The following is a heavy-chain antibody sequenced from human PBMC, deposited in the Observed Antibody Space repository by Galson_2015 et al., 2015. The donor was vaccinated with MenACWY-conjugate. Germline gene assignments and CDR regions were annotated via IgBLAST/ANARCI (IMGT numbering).Heavy chain of an antibody. D-gene: IGHD3-22*01. J-gene: IGHJ4*02. CDR1: GFRFGDYA. CDR2: IRSKAFGGTT. Sequence: SLRLSCAASGFRFGDYAMSWFRQAPGKGLEWVSFIRSKAFGGTTEYAASVKGRFILSRDDSKGIAFQQMNSLKIEDTGVYYCTRGSRGGIVVARDYWGQGTLVTVSS. CDR3: TRGSRGGIVVARDY. V-gene: IGHV3-49*03.